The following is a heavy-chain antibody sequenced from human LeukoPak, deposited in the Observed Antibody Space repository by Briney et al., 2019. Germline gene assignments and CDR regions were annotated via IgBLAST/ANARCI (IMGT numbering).Heavy chain of an antibody. Sequence: GESLRLSCAASGFTFSSYSMNWVRQAPGKRLEWVSSISSSSSYIYYADSVKGRFTISRDNAKNSLYLQMNSLRAEDTAVYYCARASDDWEFVLWGQGSLVTVSS. J-gene: IGHJ4*02. CDR3: ARASDDWEFVL. D-gene: IGHD3-9*01. CDR2: ISSSSSYI. CDR1: GFTFSSYS. V-gene: IGHV3-21*01.